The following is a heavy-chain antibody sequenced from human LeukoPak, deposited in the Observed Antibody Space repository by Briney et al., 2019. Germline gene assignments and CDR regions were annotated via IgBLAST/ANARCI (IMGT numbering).Heavy chain of an antibody. CDR3: ARGDWHWYFDL. V-gene: IGHV1-3*01. Sequence: ASVKVSCKTSGYTFTSYAVHWVRQAPGQWLEWMGCINGGSGHARYSERFQDRVTITRDTSTNTAYLDLRSLRSQDTAVYYCARGDWHWYFDLWGRGTLVTVSS. CDR2: INGGSGHA. D-gene: IGHD3-9*01. CDR1: GYTFTSYA. J-gene: IGHJ2*01.